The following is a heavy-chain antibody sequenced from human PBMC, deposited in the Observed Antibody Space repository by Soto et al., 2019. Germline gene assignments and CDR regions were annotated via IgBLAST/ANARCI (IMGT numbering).Heavy chain of an antibody. V-gene: IGHV4-59*01. CDR1: GGSISSYY. Sequence: SETLSLTCTVSGGSISSYYWSWIRQPPGKGLEWIGYIYYSGTTNYNPSLKSRVTISVDTSKNQFSLKLSSVTAADTAVYYCAPTHIVVVTDAFDIWGQGTMVTVSS. CDR3: APTHIVVVTDAFDI. CDR2: IYYSGTT. D-gene: IGHD2-21*02. J-gene: IGHJ3*02.